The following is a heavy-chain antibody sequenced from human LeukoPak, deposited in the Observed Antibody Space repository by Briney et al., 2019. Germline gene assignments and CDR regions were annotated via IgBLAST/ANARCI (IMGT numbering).Heavy chain of an antibody. CDR1: GFTFRSYW. J-gene: IGHJ4*02. D-gene: IGHD1-1*01. CDR2: INSDGSRI. Sequence: SGGSLRLSCAASGFTFRSYWMHWVRQAPGKGLFWVSRINSDGSRIGYADSVKGRFTISRDNAKNTLYLQMNSLRVEDTAVYYCVRDLGWNEDYWGQGTLVTGSS. CDR3: VRDLGWNEDY. V-gene: IGHV3-74*01.